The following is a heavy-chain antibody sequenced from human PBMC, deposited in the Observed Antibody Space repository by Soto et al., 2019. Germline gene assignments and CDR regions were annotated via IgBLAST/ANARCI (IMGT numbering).Heavy chain of an antibody. D-gene: IGHD3-10*01. CDR3: ASSGGGDYYEF. CDR2: IYYSGST. V-gene: IGHV4-31*03. CDR1: GDSINSGGYY. Sequence: QVQLQESGPGLVKPSQTLSLTCTVSGDSINSGGYYWSWIRQHPGKGLEWIGYIYYSGSTYYNPSLKGRVTISVDTSKNQFSLKVSSVTAADTAVYYGASSGGGDYYEFWGQGTLVTVSS. J-gene: IGHJ4*02.